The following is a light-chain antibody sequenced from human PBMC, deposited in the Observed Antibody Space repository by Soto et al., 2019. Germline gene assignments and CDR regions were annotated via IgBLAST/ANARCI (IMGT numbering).Light chain of an antibody. CDR2: GAS. J-gene: IGKJ3*01. V-gene: IGKV3-20*01. Sequence: DIVLTQSPGTLSLSPGERAILSCRASQTVTSSKLAWYQQKPGQAPRLLMYGASSRATGIPDRFSGSGSGTDFTLTISRLEPEDFAVYSCQQYGSAPVTFGPGTKVDIK. CDR1: QTVTSSK. CDR3: QQYGSAPVT.